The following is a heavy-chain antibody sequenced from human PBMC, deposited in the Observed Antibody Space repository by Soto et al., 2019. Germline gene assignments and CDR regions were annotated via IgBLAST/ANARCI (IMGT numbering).Heavy chain of an antibody. V-gene: IGHV5-51*01. CDR2: ILPGDSDT. CDR1: GYNFHNYW. CDR3: VTQYRKTWYYY. J-gene: IGHJ4*02. Sequence: GESLKISCQGSGYNFHNYWIGWVRQVPGRSLEWVGIILPGDSDTRYSPSFEGQVFISVDKSINTAYLQWGSLRASDTAMYYCVTQYRKTWYYYWGKGTQVTVSS. D-gene: IGHD5-12*01.